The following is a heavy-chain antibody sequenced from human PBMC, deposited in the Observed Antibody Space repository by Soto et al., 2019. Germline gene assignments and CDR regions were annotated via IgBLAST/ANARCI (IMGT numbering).Heavy chain of an antibody. J-gene: IGHJ6*02. CDR3: ARNGGNSGSYYYYGMDV. CDR1: GFSLSTSGMC. V-gene: IGHV2-70*01. Sequence: ESGPTLVNPTQTLTLTCTFSGFSLSTSGMCVSWIRQPPGKALEWLALIDWDDDKYYSTSLKTRLTISKDTSKNQVVLTMTNMDPVDTATYYCARNGGNSGSYYYYGMDVWGQGTTVTVSS. CDR2: IDWDDDK. D-gene: IGHD2-21*02.